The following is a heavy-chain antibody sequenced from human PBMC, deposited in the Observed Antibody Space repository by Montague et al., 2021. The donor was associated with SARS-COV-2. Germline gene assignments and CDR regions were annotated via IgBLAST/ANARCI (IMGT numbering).Heavy chain of an antibody. D-gene: IGHD2-15*01. CDR3: AGGPAATYYYGMDV. CDR1: GGSISSGSYY. J-gene: IGHJ6*02. V-gene: IGHV4-61*02. CDR2: IYTSGKT. Sequence: TLSITCTVSGGSISSGSYYWSWIRQPAGKGLEWIGRIYTSGKTNYNPSLKSRVTISVDTSKNQFSLKLSSVTAADTAVYYCAGGPAATYYYGMDVWGQGTTVTVSS.